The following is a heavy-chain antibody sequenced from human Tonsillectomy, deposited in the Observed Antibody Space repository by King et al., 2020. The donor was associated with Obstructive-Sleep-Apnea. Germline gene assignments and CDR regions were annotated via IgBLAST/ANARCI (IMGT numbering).Heavy chain of an antibody. J-gene: IGHJ1*01. Sequence: QLVQSGAEVKKPGESLKISCKGSGYSFTSYWIGWVRQMPGKGLEWMGIIYPGDSDTRYSPSFQGQVTISADKSITTAYLQWSSLKASDTAMYYCARGADIVVVPAAMMARVDFQHWGQGTLFTVSS. CDR3: ARGADIVVVPAAMMARVDFQH. D-gene: IGHD2-2*01. CDR2: IYPGDSDT. CDR1: GYSFTSYW. V-gene: IGHV5-51*01.